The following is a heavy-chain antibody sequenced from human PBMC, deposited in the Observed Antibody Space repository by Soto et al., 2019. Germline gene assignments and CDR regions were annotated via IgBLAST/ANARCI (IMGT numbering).Heavy chain of an antibody. CDR1: GFTFSSYS. CDR3: ERLTGYLPPVYYYGMDV. V-gene: IGHV3-48*02. Sequence: GGSLRLSCVASGFTFSSYSMNWVRQAPGKGLEWVSYISSSSSTIYYADPVKGRFTISRDNAKNSLYLQMNSLRDEDTAVYYCERLTGYLPPVYYYGMDVWGQGTTVTVS. D-gene: IGHD3-9*01. CDR2: ISSSSSTI. J-gene: IGHJ6*02.